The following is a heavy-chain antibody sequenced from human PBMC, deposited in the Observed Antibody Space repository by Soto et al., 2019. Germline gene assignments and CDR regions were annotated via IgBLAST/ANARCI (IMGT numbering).Heavy chain of an antibody. CDR1: GYTFTSYY. D-gene: IGHD3-9*01. J-gene: IGHJ4*02. V-gene: IGHV1-46*01. CDR2: INPSGGST. Sequence: QVQLVQSGAEVKKPGASVKVSCKASGYTFTSYYMHRVRQAPGQGLEWMGIINPSGGSTSYAQKFQGRDTMTRDTSTSTVYMELSSLRSEDTAVDYCARGPSGYYDILTGYFTPFDYWGQGTLVTVSS. CDR3: ARGPSGYYDILTGYFTPFDY.